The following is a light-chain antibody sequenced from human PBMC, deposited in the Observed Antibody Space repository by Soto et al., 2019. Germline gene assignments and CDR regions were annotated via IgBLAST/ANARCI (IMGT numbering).Light chain of an antibody. V-gene: IGKV1D-13*01. CDR1: PGINSA. CDR3: QQFNNYLFT. Sequence: AVQLTQSPSSLSASVGDSVTIACRASPGINSALAWYQQKPGKAPKLLIYDASSLESGVPSRFSGSGSGTDFTLTISSLQPVDFATYYCQQFNNYLFTFGPGTKVDI. J-gene: IGKJ3*01. CDR2: DAS.